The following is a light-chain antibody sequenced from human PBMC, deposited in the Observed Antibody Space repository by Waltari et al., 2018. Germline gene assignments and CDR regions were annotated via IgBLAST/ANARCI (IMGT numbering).Light chain of an antibody. Sequence: QSGLAQPASASGSPGQSITITCTGTSSDVGNYTLVSWYQQRPGKAPRPLIYEVTKRAPGTSDRFSASKSGNTASLSISGLQAQEDEADYYCCSYVGLGTYVFGTGTKVTV. CDR3: CSYVGLGTYV. J-gene: IGLJ1*01. CDR2: EVT. V-gene: IGLV2-23*02. CDR1: SSDVGNYTL.